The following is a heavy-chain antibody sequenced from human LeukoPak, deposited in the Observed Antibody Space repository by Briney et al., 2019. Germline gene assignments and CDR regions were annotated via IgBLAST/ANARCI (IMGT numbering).Heavy chain of an antibody. V-gene: IGHV3-74*01. CDR3: ARGQEKDDYGSDY. D-gene: IGHD3-10*01. CDR1: GFTFNSYW. Sequence: PGGSLRLSCAASGFTFNSYWMTWVRQPPGKGLVWVSRSNRDDSVTNYADSVKGRFTISRDNAKNTLYLQMNSLRVEDTAVYYRARGQEKDDYGSDYWGQGTLVTVSS. CDR2: SNRDDSVT. J-gene: IGHJ4*02.